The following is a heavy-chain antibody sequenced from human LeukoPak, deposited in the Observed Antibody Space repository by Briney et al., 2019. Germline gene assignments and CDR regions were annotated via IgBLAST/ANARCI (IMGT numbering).Heavy chain of an antibody. V-gene: IGHV3-23*01. CDR2: ISGSGGST. Sequence: PGGSLRLSCAASGFTFSSYAMSWVRQAPGKGLEWVSVISGSGGSTYYADSVKGRFTISRDNAKNSLYLQMNSLRAEDTAVYYCARGGFGGDLYYMDVWGKGTTVTVSS. J-gene: IGHJ6*03. CDR3: ARGGFGGDLYYMDV. D-gene: IGHD3-16*01. CDR1: GFTFSSYA.